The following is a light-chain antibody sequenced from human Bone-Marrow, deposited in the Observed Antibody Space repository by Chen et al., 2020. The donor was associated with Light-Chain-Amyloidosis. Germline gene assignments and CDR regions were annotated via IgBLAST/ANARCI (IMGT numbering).Light chain of an antibody. Sequence: SYELTQPPSVAVSPGQTARITCSGDDLPTKYAYWYQQKPGQAPVLVIHRDTERRAGISERFSGTSSGTTATLTISGGQAEDEADYHCQSADSSGTDEVIFGGGTKLTVL. CDR2: RDT. V-gene: IGLV3-25*03. CDR1: DLPTKY. CDR3: QSADSSGTDEVI. J-gene: IGLJ2*01.